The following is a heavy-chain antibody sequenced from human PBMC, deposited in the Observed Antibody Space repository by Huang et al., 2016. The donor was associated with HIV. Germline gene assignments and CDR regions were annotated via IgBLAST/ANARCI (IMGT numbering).Heavy chain of an antibody. D-gene: IGHD3-22*01. Sequence: QVHLQESGPGLVKPSQTLSLTCTVSGGSISSGGYYWTWIRQPPGKGLECIGYIYYSGNTYYNPSLKSRVTISVDTSKNQFSLKVTSMTAADTAVYYCGRFSYYSDSTISQYLQLWGQGALVTVSS. V-gene: IGHV4-30-4*08. J-gene: IGHJ1*01. CDR3: GRFSYYSDSTISQYLQL. CDR2: IYYSGNT. CDR1: GGSISSGGYY.